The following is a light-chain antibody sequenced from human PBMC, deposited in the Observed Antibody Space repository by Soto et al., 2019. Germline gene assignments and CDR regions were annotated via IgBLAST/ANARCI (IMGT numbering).Light chain of an antibody. Sequence: IQMTQSPSSLSASVGDRVTITCQASQDISSYLNWYQQRPGKAPKLLIYNASNLETGVPSRFSGSGSGTHFTFTISSLQPEDIATYYCQQYDDLPLTFGGGTKVDIK. CDR2: NAS. V-gene: IGKV1-33*01. J-gene: IGKJ4*01. CDR3: QQYDDLPLT. CDR1: QDISSY.